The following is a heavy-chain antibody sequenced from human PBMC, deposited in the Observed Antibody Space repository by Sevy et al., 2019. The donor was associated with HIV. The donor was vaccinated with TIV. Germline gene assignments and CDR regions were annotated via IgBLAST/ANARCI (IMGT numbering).Heavy chain of an antibody. J-gene: IGHJ4*02. Sequence: SETLSLTCTVSGGSISGYYLSWIRQPPGKGLELIGYISYSGSTNYNPSLKSRITISVDTSKNEFSLKLSSVTAADTAVYYCARGRVITGTFDYWGQGTLVTVSS. CDR1: GGSISGYY. D-gene: IGHD1-20*01. CDR3: ARGRVITGTFDY. V-gene: IGHV4-59*01. CDR2: ISYSGST.